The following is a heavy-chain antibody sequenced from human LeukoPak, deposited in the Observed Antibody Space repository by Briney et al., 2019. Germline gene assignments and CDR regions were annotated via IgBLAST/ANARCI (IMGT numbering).Heavy chain of an antibody. Sequence: SGGSLRLFCAASGFTVSSNYMSWVRQAPGKGLEWVSVVYSGGSTYYADSVKGRFTISRDNSKNTLYLQMNSLRAEDTAVYYCAREAVDAYYYYYGMDVWGQGTTVTVSS. V-gene: IGHV3-66*01. CDR3: AREAVDAYYYYYGMDV. CDR1: GFTVSSNY. CDR2: VYSGGST. J-gene: IGHJ6*02. D-gene: IGHD2-2*01.